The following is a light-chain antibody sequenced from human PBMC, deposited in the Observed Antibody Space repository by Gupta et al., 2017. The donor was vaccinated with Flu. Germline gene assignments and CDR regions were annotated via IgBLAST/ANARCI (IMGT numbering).Light chain of an antibody. J-gene: IGLJ1*01. CDR2: DDS. V-gene: IGLV3-21*03. Sequence: KTARINCGGNNIGDKSVHWCQQQPGQATGLFVYDDSERYSGSTERFSGSNSGNTATLTISRVEAGEEADYFCQVWDSRSDNVYVFGTGTKVTVL. CDR3: QVWDSRSDNVYV. CDR1: NIGDKS.